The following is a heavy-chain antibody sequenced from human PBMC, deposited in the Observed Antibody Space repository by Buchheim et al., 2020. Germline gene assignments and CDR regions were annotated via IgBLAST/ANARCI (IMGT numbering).Heavy chain of an antibody. J-gene: IGHJ6*02. D-gene: IGHD6-13*01. CDR2: IYYSGST. Sequence: QVQLQESGPGLVKPSETLSLTCTVSGGSISSYYWSWIRQPPGKGLEWIGYIYYSGSTNYNPSLKSRVTISVDTSKNQFSLKLSSVTAAETAVYYCARGFRYSSSWDPSYYYYSMDVWGQGTT. CDR1: GGSISSYY. V-gene: IGHV4-59*01. CDR3: ARGFRYSSSWDPSYYYYSMDV.